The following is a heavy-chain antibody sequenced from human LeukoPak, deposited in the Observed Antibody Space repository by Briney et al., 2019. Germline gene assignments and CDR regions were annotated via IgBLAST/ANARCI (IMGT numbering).Heavy chain of an antibody. CDR3: AKADCSSTSCSSDY. D-gene: IGHD2-2*01. V-gene: IGHV3-23*01. Sequence: PGGSLRLSCAASGFTFSSYAMSWVRQAPGKGLEWVSDISGRGGSTYYAGSVKGRFTISRDNSKNTLYLQMNSLRAEDTAVYYCAKADCSSTSCSSDYWGQGTLVTVSS. CDR1: GFTFSSYA. J-gene: IGHJ4*02. CDR2: ISGRGGST.